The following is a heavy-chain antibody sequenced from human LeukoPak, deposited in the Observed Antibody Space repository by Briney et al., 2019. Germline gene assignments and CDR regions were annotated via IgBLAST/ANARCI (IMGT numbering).Heavy chain of an antibody. Sequence: SETLSLTCTVSGGSISSGDYYWSWIRQPPGKGLAWIGYIYYSGSTYYNPSLKSRVTISVDTSKNQFSLKLSSVTAADTAVYYCARGDYGDFGIYIDYWGQGTLVTVSS. D-gene: IGHD4-17*01. CDR1: GGSISSGDYY. CDR3: ARGDYGDFGIYIDY. CDR2: IYYSGST. J-gene: IGHJ4*02. V-gene: IGHV4-30-4*01.